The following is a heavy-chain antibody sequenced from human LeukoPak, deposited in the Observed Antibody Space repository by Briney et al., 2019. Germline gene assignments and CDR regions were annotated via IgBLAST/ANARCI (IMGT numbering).Heavy chain of an antibody. CDR1: GFTFSSCG. CDR3: VKEASWSGYYITYYFDN. V-gene: IGHV3-30*02. Sequence: GGSLRLSCAASGFTFSSCGMHWVRQAPGKGLEWVAFIRYDINTKSYAESVRGRFTISRDNSNNPLYLEMNSLRPEDTAVYYCVKEASWSGYYITYYFDNWGQGTLVTVSS. D-gene: IGHD3-3*01. J-gene: IGHJ4*02. CDR2: IRYDINTK.